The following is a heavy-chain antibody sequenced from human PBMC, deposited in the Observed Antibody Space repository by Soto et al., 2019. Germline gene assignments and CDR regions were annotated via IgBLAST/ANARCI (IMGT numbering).Heavy chain of an antibody. D-gene: IGHD6-13*01. CDR1: GFTFSSYS. CDR3: AFGYSSSQIYFDY. J-gene: IGHJ4*02. Sequence: EVQLVESGGGLVQPGGSLRLSCAASGFTFSSYSMNWVRQAPGKGLEWVSYISSSSSTIYYADSVKGRFTISRDNSKNSLYLQMNSLRDEDTAVYYCAFGYSSSQIYFDYWGPGTLVTVSS. CDR2: ISSSSSTI. V-gene: IGHV3-48*02.